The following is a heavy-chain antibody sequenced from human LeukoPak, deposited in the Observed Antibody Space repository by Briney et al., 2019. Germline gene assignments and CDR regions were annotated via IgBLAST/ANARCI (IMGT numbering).Heavy chain of an antibody. Sequence: PSETLSLTCAVYGGSFSGYYWSWIRQPPGKGLEWIGEINHRGGVNYNPTLKSRLSISIDTSNNHFSLNLTSVTAADTAVYYCARGFYYYNSNAYLRYWGQGTQVTLSS. CDR2: INHRGGV. D-gene: IGHD3-22*01. CDR1: GGSFSGYY. V-gene: IGHV4-34*01. J-gene: IGHJ4*02. CDR3: ARGFYYYNSNAYLRY.